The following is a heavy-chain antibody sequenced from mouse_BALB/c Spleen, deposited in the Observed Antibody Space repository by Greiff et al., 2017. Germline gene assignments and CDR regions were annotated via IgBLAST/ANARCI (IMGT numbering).Heavy chain of an antibody. CDR1: GYTFTSYW. CDR2: INPSTGYT. J-gene: IGHJ4*01. V-gene: IGHV1-7*01. Sequence: VQLQQSGAELAKPGASVKMSCKASGYTFTSYWMHWVKQRPGQGLEWIGYINPSTGYTEYNQKFKDKATLTADKSSSTAYMQLSSLTSEDSAVYYCAPSWRQLGLRFYAMDYWGQGTSVTVSS. D-gene: IGHD3-2*01. CDR3: APSWRQLGLRFYAMDY.